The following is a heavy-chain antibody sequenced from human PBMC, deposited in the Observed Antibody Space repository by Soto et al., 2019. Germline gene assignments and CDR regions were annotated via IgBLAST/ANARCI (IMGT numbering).Heavy chain of an antibody. CDR1: GGTFSSYG. D-gene: IGHD3-22*01. Sequence: QVQLVQSGAEVKKPGSSVKVSCKASGGTFSSYGISWVRQAPGQGLEWMGGIIPIFGTANYAQKFQGRVTITADESTSTAYMELSSLRSEDTAVYYCARIHYDSSGYDFDYWGQGTLVTVSS. J-gene: IGHJ4*02. CDR2: IIPIFGTA. CDR3: ARIHYDSSGYDFDY. V-gene: IGHV1-69*01.